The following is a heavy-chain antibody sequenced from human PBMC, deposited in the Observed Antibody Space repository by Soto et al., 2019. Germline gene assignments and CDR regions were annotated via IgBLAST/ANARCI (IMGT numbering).Heavy chain of an antibody. D-gene: IGHD3-22*01. Sequence: ASVKVSCKASGYTFTSYYMHWVRQAPGQGLEWMGIINPSGGSTSYAQKFQGRVTMTRDTSTSTVYMELSRLKSDDTAVYYCARQFDYDTSGYYYAYWGQGTQVTVSS. CDR1: GYTFTSYY. V-gene: IGHV1-46*01. J-gene: IGHJ4*02. CDR2: INPSGGST. CDR3: ARQFDYDTSGYYYAY.